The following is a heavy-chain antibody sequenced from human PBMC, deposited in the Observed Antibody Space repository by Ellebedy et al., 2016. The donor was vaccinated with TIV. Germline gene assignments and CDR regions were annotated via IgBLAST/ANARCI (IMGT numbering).Heavy chain of an antibody. CDR1: GFTFSSYS. CDR3: ARELAAAGFFDY. CDR2: ISSSNHYI. V-gene: IGHV3-21*01. D-gene: IGHD6-13*01. Sequence: GESLKISCAASGFTFSSYSMNWVRQAQGKGLEWVSSISSSNHYIYYADSVKGRFTISRDNAKNSLYLQMNSLRAEDTAVFYCARELAAAGFFDYWGQGTLVTVSS. J-gene: IGHJ4*02.